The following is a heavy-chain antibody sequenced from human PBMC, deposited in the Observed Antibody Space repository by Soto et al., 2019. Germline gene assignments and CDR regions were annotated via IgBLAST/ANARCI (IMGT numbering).Heavy chain of an antibody. J-gene: IGHJ4*02. V-gene: IGHV3-21*01. CDR3: ARGPPMATITFFAY. CDR2: ISSSSYI. CDR1: VFPFSSYS. D-gene: IGHD5-12*01. Sequence: PGWSLRLSWAASVFPFSSYSMNWVRQSPGKGLEWVSSISSSSYIYYADSLQGRFTISRDNAKNSLYLQMNSLRVEDTAVYYCARGPPMATITFFAYWGQGTVVTVSS.